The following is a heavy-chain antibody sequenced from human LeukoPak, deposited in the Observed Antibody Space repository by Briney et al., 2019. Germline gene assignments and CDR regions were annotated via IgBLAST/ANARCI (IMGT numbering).Heavy chain of an antibody. CDR1: GGSISSSNW. V-gene: IGHV4-4*02. J-gene: IGHJ4*02. CDR3: ARARYYYDSSGKIFDY. CDR2: IYHSGST. Sequence: SETLSLTCAVSGGSISSSNWWSWVRPPPGKGLEWIGEIYHSGSTNYNPSLKSRVTISVDKSKNQFSLKLSSVTAADTAVYYCARARYYYDSSGKIFDYWGQGTLVTVSS. D-gene: IGHD3-22*01.